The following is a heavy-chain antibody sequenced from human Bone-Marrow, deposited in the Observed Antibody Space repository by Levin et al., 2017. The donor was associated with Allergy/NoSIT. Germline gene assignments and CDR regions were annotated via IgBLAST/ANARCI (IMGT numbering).Heavy chain of an antibody. CDR1: GFTFSSNL. CDR3: ARPTYYYDNSGYDSESFNGMDV. V-gene: IGHV3-23*01. CDR2: ISASGGSR. Sequence: QPGGSLRLSCAASGFTFSSNLMTWVRQAPGKGLEWVSSISASGGSRYFADSVRGRFTISRDNSQNTLYLQMNSLRAEDTAVYYCARPTYYYDNSGYDSESFNGMDVWGQGTTVTVTS. J-gene: IGHJ6*02. D-gene: IGHD3-22*01.